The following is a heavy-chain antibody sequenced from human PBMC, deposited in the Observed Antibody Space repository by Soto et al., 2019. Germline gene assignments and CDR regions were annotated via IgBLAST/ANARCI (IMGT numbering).Heavy chain of an antibody. V-gene: IGHV1-24*01. Sequence: ASVKVSCKVSGYSLTELSIHWVRQAPGKGLEWMGGFDPKDGKVVYAQTLAARVTMTEDTATDTVYMELESLTSEDTAVYHCATVRGVGRYWFDTWGPGSLVTVS. CDR2: FDPKDGKV. D-gene: IGHD2-8*02. J-gene: IGHJ5*02. CDR3: ATVRGVGRYWFDT. CDR1: GYSLTELS.